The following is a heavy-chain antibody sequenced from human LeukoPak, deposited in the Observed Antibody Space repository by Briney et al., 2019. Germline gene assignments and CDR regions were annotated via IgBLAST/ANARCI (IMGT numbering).Heavy chain of an antibody. V-gene: IGHV1-69*04. CDR2: IIPILGIA. CDR1: GGTFSSYA. CDR3: ASSRTKGYYYDSSGYPEAFDI. Sequence: GASVKVSCKASGGTFSSYAISWVRQAPGQGLEWMGRIIPILGIANYAQKFQGRVTITADKSTSTAYMELSSLRSEDTAVYYCASSRTKGYYYDSSGYPEAFDIWGQGTMVTVSS. D-gene: IGHD3-22*01. J-gene: IGHJ3*02.